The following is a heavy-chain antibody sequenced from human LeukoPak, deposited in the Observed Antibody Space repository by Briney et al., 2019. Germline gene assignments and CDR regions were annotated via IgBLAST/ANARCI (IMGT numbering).Heavy chain of an antibody. CDR1: GYTFTSYY. J-gene: IGHJ6*02. D-gene: IGHD4-17*01. CDR3: ATSRATVTTPNYYYYGMDV. CDR2: INPSGGST. Sequence: ASVKVSCKASGYTFTSYYMHWVRQAPGQGLEWMGIINPSGGSTSYAQKFQGRVTTTRDTSTSTVYMELSSLRSEDTAVYYCATSRATVTTPNYYYYGMDVWGQGTTVTVSS. V-gene: IGHV1-46*01.